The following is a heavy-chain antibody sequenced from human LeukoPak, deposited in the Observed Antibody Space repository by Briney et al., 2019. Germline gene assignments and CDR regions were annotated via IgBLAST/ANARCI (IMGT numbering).Heavy chain of an antibody. D-gene: IGHD6-13*01. CDR1: GGSISSYY. CDR3: ARGPPSSSWFTADY. Sequence: SETLSLTCTVSGGSISSYYWSWIRQPAGKGLEWIGRIYTSGSTNYNPSLKSRVTMSVDTSKNQFSLKLSSVTAADTAVYYCARGPPSSSWFTADYWGQGTLVTVSS. CDR2: IYTSGST. J-gene: IGHJ4*02. V-gene: IGHV4-4*07.